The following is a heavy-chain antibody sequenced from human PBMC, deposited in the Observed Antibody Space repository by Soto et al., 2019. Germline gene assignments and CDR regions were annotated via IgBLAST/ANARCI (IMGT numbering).Heavy chain of an antibody. CDR2: IRSSGSTI. V-gene: IGHV3-11*01. CDR3: ARAQTLVVAAAGAPGPPNY. CDR1: GFTFSDYY. D-gene: IGHD2-15*01. Sequence: QVQLVESGGGLVKPGGSLRLSCAASGFTFSDYYMSWIRQAPGKGLERVSYIRSSGSTIYYADSVKSRFTISRDNAKNSLYMQMNSLRAEHTAVYYCARAQTLVVAAAGAPGPPNYWGQGTLVTVSS. J-gene: IGHJ4*02.